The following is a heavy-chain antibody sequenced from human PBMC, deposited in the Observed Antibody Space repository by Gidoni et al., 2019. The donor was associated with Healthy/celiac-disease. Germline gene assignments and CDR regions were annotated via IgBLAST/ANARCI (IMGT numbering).Heavy chain of an antibody. J-gene: IGHJ6*02. CDR1: GFTFSDYS. CDR2: ISSSSSYT. CDR3: ARTSQGIAAAGSGYYYYYGMDV. V-gene: IGHV3-11*05. D-gene: IGHD6-13*01. Sequence: QVQLVESGGGLVKPGGSLRLSCAASGFTFSDYSIRWIHQAPGKGLEWVSYISSSSSYTNYADSVKGRFTISRDNAKNSLYLQMNSLRAEDTAVYYCARTSQGIAAAGSGYYYYYGMDVWGQGTTVTVSS.